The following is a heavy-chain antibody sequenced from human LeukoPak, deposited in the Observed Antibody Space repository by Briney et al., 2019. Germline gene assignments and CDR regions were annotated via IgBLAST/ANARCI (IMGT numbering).Heavy chain of an antibody. D-gene: IGHD4-23*01. CDR1: GYTFTGYY. Sequence: ASVKVSCKASGYTFTGYYMHWVRQAPGQGLEWMGWINPNSGGTNYAQKFQGRVTMTRDTSTSTVYMELSSLRSEDTAVYYCARNRGNSGGYYYYYYMDVWGKGTTVTISS. J-gene: IGHJ6*03. CDR3: ARNRGNSGGYYYYYYMDV. V-gene: IGHV1-2*02. CDR2: INPNSGGT.